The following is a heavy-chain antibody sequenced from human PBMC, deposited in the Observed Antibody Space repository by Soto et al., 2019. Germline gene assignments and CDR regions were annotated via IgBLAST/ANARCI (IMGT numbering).Heavy chain of an antibody. CDR2: ISRDGFDI. CDR3: AHPRGYGVFDAYDI. Sequence: GGSLRLSCAASGFTISSYTMTWVRQASGKGLEWVSAISRDGFDIYYADSVKGRFTISRDNSKHMLFLQMNSLRTEDTAVYYCAHPRGYGVFDAYDIWGQGAMVTVSS. D-gene: IGHD4-17*01. CDR1: GFTISSYT. V-gene: IGHV3-23*01. J-gene: IGHJ3*02.